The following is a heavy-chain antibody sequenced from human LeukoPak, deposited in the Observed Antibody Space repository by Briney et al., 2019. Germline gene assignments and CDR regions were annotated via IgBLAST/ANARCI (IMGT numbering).Heavy chain of an antibody. V-gene: IGHV4-59*01. CDR1: GGSISSYY. CDR3: ARHGRYSNCFDP. Sequence: KPSETLSLTCTVSGGSISSYYWSWIRQPPGKGLEWIGYIYYSGSTNYNPSLKSRVTISVDTSKNQFSLKLSSVTAADTAVYYCARHGRYSNCFDPWGQGTLVTVSS. D-gene: IGHD1-14*01. J-gene: IGHJ5*02. CDR2: IYYSGST.